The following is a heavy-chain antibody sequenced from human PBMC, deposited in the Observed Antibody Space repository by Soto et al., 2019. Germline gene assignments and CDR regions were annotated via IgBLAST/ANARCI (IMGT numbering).Heavy chain of an antibody. J-gene: IGHJ4*02. V-gene: IGHV3-21*01. D-gene: IGHD3-22*01. CDR3: ARDRRPCQYYYDSGGQYFFDY. Sequence: EVQLVESGGGLVKPGGSLRLTCAASGFPFSSYSMNWVRQAPGKGLEWVASISASSSYIYHVDSVMGRFTISRDNARSSLYLQMNSLEAADTAVYYCARDRRPCQYYYDSGGQYFFDYWGQGALVTVSS. CDR2: ISASSSYI. CDR1: GFPFSSYS.